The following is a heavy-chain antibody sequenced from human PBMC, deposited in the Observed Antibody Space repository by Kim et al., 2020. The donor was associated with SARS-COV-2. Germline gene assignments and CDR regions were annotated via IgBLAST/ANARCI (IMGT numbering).Heavy chain of an antibody. CDR1: GFTLSSYW. D-gene: IGHD6-25*01. CDR3: ARESSSGGYYDGMDV. CDR2: IKKDGSET. J-gene: IGHJ6*02. Sequence: GGSLRLSCAASGFTLSSYWMSWVRQAPGKGLEWVANIKKDGSETYYVDSVKGRFTISRDNAKNSLYLQMNSLRAEDTAVYYCARESSSGGYYDGMDVWG. V-gene: IGHV3-7*01.